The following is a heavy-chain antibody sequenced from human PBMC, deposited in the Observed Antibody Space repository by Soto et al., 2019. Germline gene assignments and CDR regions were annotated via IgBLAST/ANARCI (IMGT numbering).Heavy chain of an antibody. D-gene: IGHD3-22*01. Sequence: QVQLQESGPGLVKPSQTLSLTCTVSGGSISSGGYYWSWIRQHPGKGLEWIGYIYYSGSTYYNPYLWCRVTISVDTSKTQFSLKLSSVIAADTAVYYCARGGPNYYDSSHFWYFDLWGRGTLVTVSS. J-gene: IGHJ2*01. CDR2: IYYSGST. CDR3: ARGGPNYYDSSHFWYFDL. CDR1: GGSISSGGYY. V-gene: IGHV4-31*03.